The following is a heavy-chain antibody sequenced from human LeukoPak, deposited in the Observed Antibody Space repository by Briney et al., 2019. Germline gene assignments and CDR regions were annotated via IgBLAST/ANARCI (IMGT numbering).Heavy chain of an antibody. CDR3: ARDRARIAARHRWVSGFDP. CDR1: GYTSTGYY. J-gene: IGHJ5*02. CDR2: INPNSGGT. D-gene: IGHD6-6*01. Sequence: ASVKVSCKASGYTSTGYYMHWVRQAPGQGLEWMGWINPNSGGTNYAQKFQGRVTMTRDTSISTAYMELSRLRSDDTAVYYCARDRARIAARHRWVSGFDPWGQGTLVTVSS. V-gene: IGHV1-2*02.